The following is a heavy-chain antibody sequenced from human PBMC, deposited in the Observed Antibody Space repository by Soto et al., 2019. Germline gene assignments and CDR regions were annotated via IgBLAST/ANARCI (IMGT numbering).Heavy chain of an antibody. CDR2: ISGSGGST. Sequence: PWGSLRLSCAASGFTFSSYAMSWVRQAPGKGLEWVSAISGSGGSTYYADSVKGRFTISRDNSKNTLYLQMNSLRAEDTAVYYCAKTKTPTVTSLRYFQHWGQGTLVTVSS. CDR3: AKTKTPTVTSLRYFQH. D-gene: IGHD4-17*01. V-gene: IGHV3-23*01. J-gene: IGHJ1*01. CDR1: GFTFSSYA.